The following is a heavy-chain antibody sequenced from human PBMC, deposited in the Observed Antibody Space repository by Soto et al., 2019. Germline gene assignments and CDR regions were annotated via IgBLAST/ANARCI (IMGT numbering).Heavy chain of an antibody. CDR2: IYNSGST. V-gene: IGHV4-61*08. Sequence: PSETLSLTCTVSGGSISSGDYYWSWLRQPPGKGLEWIGYIYNSGSTNYNPSLKSRVTISVDMSQNQFSLNLNYVTAADTAVYYCARDLWGYCGTDCYPLDVWGQGTTVTVSS. J-gene: IGHJ6*02. D-gene: IGHD2-21*02. CDR3: ARDLWGYCGTDCYPLDV. CDR1: GGSISSGDYY.